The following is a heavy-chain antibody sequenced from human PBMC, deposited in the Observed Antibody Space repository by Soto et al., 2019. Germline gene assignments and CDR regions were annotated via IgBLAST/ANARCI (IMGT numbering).Heavy chain of an antibody. CDR1: GFTFSHYG. Sequence: QAHLAESGGGVVQPGRSLRLSCAASGFTFSHYGINWVRQAPGEGLEWVAGVWHDGTKTYYAESVQGRFTISRDNSRNPVNLEMISLRREDTAVYYCARDADTSGHFSYFDYWGQGALVTVSS. CDR2: VWHDGTKT. D-gene: IGHD3-22*01. V-gene: IGHV3-33*01. CDR3: ARDADTSGHFSYFDY. J-gene: IGHJ4*02.